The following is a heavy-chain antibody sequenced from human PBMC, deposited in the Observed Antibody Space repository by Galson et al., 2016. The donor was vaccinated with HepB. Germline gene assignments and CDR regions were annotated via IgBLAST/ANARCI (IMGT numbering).Heavy chain of an antibody. CDR1: GYSFTSYW. V-gene: IGHV5-10-1*01. Sequence: QSGAEVKKPGESLRISCKGSGYSFTSYWISWVRQMPGKGLEWVGRIDPNDSYASYSPSFQGHVTISADKSINTAYLPWSSLKASDTAMYYCARHYNDILTGYYTLRGLDVWGQGTTVTVSS. CDR2: IDPNDSYA. J-gene: IGHJ6*02. D-gene: IGHD3-9*01. CDR3: ARHYNDILTGYYTLRGLDV.